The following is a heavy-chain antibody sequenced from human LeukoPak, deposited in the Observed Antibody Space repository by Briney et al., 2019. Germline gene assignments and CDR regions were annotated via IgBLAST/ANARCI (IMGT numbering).Heavy chain of an antibody. V-gene: IGHV3-30*18. Sequence: GRSLRLSCAASGFTFSSYGMHWVRQAPGKGLEWVAVISYDGSNKYYADSVKGRFTISRDNSKNTLYLQMNSLRAEDTAVYYCAKEFGDTATDYWGQGTLVTVSS. CDR3: AKEFGDTATDY. J-gene: IGHJ4*02. CDR2: ISYDGSNK. CDR1: GFTFSSYG. D-gene: IGHD5-18*01.